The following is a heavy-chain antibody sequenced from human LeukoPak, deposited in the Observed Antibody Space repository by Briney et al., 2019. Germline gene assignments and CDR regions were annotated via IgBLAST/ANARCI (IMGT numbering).Heavy chain of an antibody. Sequence: GGSLRLSCAASGSTFSSYGMHWVRQAPGKGLEWVAVISYDGSNKYYADSVKGRFTISRDNSKNTLYLQMNSLRAEDTAVYYCAKSALAAAGIDYWGQGTLVTVSS. D-gene: IGHD6-13*01. J-gene: IGHJ4*02. V-gene: IGHV3-30*18. CDR3: AKSALAAAGIDY. CDR1: GSTFSSYG. CDR2: ISYDGSNK.